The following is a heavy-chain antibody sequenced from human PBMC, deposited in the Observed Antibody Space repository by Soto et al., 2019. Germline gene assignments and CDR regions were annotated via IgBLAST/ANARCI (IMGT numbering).Heavy chain of an antibody. V-gene: IGHV4-31*03. Sequence: QVQLQESGPGLVKPSQTLSLTCTVSGGSISSGGYYWSWIRQHPGKGLEWIGYIYYSGSTYYNPSLKSRVTISVDTSKNQFSLKLSSVTAADTAVYYCARGGGDYCDSLPPADDAFDIWGQGTMVTVSS. CDR1: GGSISSGGYY. D-gene: IGHD4-17*01. CDR3: ARGGGDYCDSLPPADDAFDI. J-gene: IGHJ3*02. CDR2: IYYSGST.